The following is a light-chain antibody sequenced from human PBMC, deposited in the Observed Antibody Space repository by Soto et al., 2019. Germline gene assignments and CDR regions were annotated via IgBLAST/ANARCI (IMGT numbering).Light chain of an antibody. CDR3: QQYSKWPIT. J-gene: IGKJ5*01. CDR1: QSVSTS. V-gene: IGKV3-15*01. Sequence: EFVLPQSPCTLSLSPGERSALSCGASQSVSTSFLAWYQQHPGQPPRLLIYGISTRATGIPARFSGSGSGTEFSLTISSLQSEDFAVYYCQQYSKWPITFGQGTRLEIK. CDR2: GIS.